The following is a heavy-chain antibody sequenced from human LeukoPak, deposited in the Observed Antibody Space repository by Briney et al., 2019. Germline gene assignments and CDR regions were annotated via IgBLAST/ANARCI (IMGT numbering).Heavy chain of an antibody. Sequence: SETLSLTCTVSGGSISSSGYYWGWIRQPPGKGLEWIGSIYYSGSTYYNPSLKSRVTISVDTSKNQFSLKLSSVTAADTAVYYCVAAAAVDYWGQGTLVTVSS. CDR2: IYYSGST. CDR3: VAAAAVDY. CDR1: GGSISSSGYY. D-gene: IGHD6-13*01. J-gene: IGHJ4*02. V-gene: IGHV4-39*07.